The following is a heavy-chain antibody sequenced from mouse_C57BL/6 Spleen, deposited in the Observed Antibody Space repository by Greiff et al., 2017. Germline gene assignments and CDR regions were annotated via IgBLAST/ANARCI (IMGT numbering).Heavy chain of an antibody. CDR2: IDPNSGGT. CDR3: ARGDGTGDWYFDV. CDR1: GYTFTSYW. V-gene: IGHV1-72*01. J-gene: IGHJ1*03. Sequence: VQLQQPGAELVKPGASVKLSCKASGYTFTSYWMHWVKQRPGRGLEWIGRIDPNSGGTKYNEKFKSKATLTVDKPSSTAYMQLSSLTSQDSAVYYCARGDGTGDWYFDVWGTGTTGTVSS. D-gene: IGHD3-3*01.